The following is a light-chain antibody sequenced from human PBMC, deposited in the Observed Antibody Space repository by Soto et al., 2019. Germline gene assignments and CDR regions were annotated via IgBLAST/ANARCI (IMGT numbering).Light chain of an antibody. V-gene: IGLV2-14*01. CDR3: SSYTSSSFYV. CDR1: SSDVGGSNY. Sequence: QSALTQPASVSGSPGQSVTITCTGTSSDVGGSNYFSWYQQHPGKAPKLMIDDVSNRPSGVSNRFSGSKSGNTASLTISGLQAEDEADYYCSSYTSSSFYVFGTGTKVTVL. J-gene: IGLJ1*01. CDR2: DVS.